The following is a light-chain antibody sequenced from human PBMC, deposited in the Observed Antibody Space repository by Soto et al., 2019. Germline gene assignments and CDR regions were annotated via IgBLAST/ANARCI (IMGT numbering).Light chain of an antibody. V-gene: IGLV2-11*01. CDR2: DVS. J-gene: IGLJ1*01. CDR1: SSDVGGYNY. CDR3: CSYAGNYYV. Sequence: HSALTQPRSVSGSPGQSVTISCTGTSSDVGGYNYVSWYQQHPGKAPKLMISDVSKRPSGVPDRFSGSKSGNTASLTISGLQAEDEADYYCCSYAGNYYVFGTGTKLTVL.